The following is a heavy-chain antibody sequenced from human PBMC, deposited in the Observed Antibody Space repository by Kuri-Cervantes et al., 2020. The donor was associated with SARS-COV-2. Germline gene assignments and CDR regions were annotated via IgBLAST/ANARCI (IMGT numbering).Heavy chain of an antibody. J-gene: IGHJ4*02. CDR2: ISYDGSNK. D-gene: IGHD3-22*01. CDR1: GFTFSSYG. V-gene: IGHV3-30*03. CDR3: ARGITMIVVVTPFDY. Sequence: GGSLRLSCAASGFTFSSYGMHWVRQAPGKGLEWVAVISYDGSNKYYADSVKGRFTISRDNAKNSLYLQMNSLRAEDTAVYYCARGITMIVVVTPFDYWGQGTLVTVSS.